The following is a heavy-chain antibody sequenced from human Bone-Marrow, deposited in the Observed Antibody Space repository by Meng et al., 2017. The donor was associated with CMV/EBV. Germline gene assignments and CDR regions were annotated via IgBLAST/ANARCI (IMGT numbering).Heavy chain of an antibody. J-gene: IGHJ6*02. CDR2: ISNDGSNK. CDR3: ARGQGYCSSTSCYRPQTDYYYYYGMDV. V-gene: IGHV3-30-3*01. Sequence: GGSLRLSCAASGFSVSNYGLHWVRQAPGKGLEWVAVISNDGSNKYYADSVKGRFTISRDNSKNTLYLQMNSLRPEDTAVYYCARGQGYCSSTSCYRPQTDYYYYYGMDVWGQGTTVTVSS. CDR1: GFSVSNYG. D-gene: IGHD2-2*01.